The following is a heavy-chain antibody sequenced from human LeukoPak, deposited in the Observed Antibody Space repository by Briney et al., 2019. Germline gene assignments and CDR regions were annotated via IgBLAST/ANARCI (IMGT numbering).Heavy chain of an antibody. J-gene: IGHJ4*02. CDR3: ATSYDSSGCD. Sequence: GGSLRLSCTASGFIFSSFWMAWVRQAPGKGLEWVANIKPDGSLQFYGDSVKGRFTISRDNAKNSLYLRMNNLRAEDTALYYCATSYDSSGCDWGQGTLVTVSS. D-gene: IGHD3-22*01. CDR1: GFIFSSFW. CDR2: IKPDGSLQ. V-gene: IGHV3-7*01.